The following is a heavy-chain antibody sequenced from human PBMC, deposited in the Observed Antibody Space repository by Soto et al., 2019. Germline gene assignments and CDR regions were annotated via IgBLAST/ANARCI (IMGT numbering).Heavy chain of an antibody. CDR1: GFTFSSYA. V-gene: IGHV3-30-3*01. CDR2: ISYDGSNK. J-gene: IGHJ4*02. CDR3: ARDGIGQLEGLDY. Sequence: PGESLRLSCAASGFTFSSYAMHWVRQAPGKGLEWVAVISYDGSNKYYADSVKGRFTISRDNSKNTLYLQMNSLRAEDTAVYYCARDGIGQLEGLDYWGQGTLVTVSS. D-gene: IGHD6-6*01.